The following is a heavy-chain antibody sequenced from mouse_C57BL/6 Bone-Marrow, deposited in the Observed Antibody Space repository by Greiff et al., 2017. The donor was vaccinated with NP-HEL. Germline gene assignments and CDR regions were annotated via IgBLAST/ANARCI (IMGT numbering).Heavy chain of an antibody. J-gene: IGHJ2*01. V-gene: IGHV5-15*01. CDR1: GFTFSDYG. CDR3: ARHDLWLDFDY. CDR2: ISNLAYSI. D-gene: IGHD2-2*01. Sequence: EVQGVESGGGLVQPGGSLKLSCAASGFTFSDYGMAWVRQAPRKGPEWVAFISNLAYSIYYADTVTGRFTISRENAKNTLYLEMSSLRSEDTAMYYCARHDLWLDFDYWGQGTTLTVSS.